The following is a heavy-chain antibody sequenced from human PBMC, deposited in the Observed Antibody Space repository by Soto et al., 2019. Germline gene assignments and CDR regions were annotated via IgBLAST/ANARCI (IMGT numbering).Heavy chain of an antibody. Sequence: KPSETLSLTCTVSGGSISSGGSYWGWICQPPGKGLEWIGYICYSGNTILNASLRSRVTLSVDTSKNQFSLNLSSVTAADTAVYYCVRYCSTTKCPFDYWGQGALVTVSS. V-gene: IGHV4-30-4*01. CDR1: GGSISSGGSY. CDR2: ICYSGNT. CDR3: VRYCSTTKCPFDY. D-gene: IGHD2-2*01. J-gene: IGHJ4*02.